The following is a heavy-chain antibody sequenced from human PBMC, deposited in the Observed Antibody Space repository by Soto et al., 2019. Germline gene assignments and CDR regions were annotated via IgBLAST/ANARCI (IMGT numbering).Heavy chain of an antibody. V-gene: IGHV1-46*01. CDR1: GYTFTSYY. Sequence: ASVKVSCKASGYTFTSYYMHWVRQAPGQGLEWMGIINPSGGSTSYAQKFQGRVTMTRDTSTSTVYMELSSLRSEDTAVYYCARSGVFGVVIQYYYYYYGMDVWGQGTTVTVSS. D-gene: IGHD3-3*01. CDR2: INPSGGST. CDR3: ARSGVFGVVIQYYYYYYGMDV. J-gene: IGHJ6*02.